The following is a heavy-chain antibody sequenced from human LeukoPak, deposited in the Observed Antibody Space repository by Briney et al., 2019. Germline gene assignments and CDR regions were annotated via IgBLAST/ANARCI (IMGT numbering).Heavy chain of an antibody. CDR1: GFTFNNYA. J-gene: IGHJ1*01. D-gene: IGHD3-10*01. Sequence: GGSLRLSCTASGFTFNNYAMSWVRQAPGKGLEWVSASSASGDSPYYADSVKGRFTISRDTSKNTLDLQMNSLRVEDTAVYYCARGVYGSGSYREYFEQWGQGTLVTVSS. V-gene: IGHV3-23*01. CDR2: SSASGDSP. CDR3: ARGVYGSGSYREYFEQ.